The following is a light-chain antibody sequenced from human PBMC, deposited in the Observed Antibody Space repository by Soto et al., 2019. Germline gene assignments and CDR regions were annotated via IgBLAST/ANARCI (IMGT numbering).Light chain of an antibody. CDR2: EVV. CDR1: SSNIGAGHD. V-gene: IGLV1-40*01. CDR3: KSYAGSNTYV. Sequence: QSVLTQPPSVSGAPGQRVTISCTGSSSNIGAGHDVHWYQHHPGKAPRLIIYEVVQRPSGVPDRFSGSKSGNTASLTVSGLQAADEADYFCKSYAGSNTYVFGSGTKVTVL. J-gene: IGLJ1*01.